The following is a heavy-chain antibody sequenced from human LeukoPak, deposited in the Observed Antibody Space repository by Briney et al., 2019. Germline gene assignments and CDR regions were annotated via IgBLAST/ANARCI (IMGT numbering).Heavy chain of an antibody. D-gene: IGHD4-17*01. J-gene: IGHJ4*02. CDR1: GYTFTRYY. V-gene: IGHV1-46*01. Sequence: ASVKVSCKASGYTFTRYYMHWVRQAPGQGLEWMGIINPSGGSTNYAQKLQGRVTMTTDTSTSTAYMELRSLRSDDTAVYYCASVSDYGDYGDYWGQGTLVTVSS. CDR2: INPSGGST. CDR3: ASVSDYGDYGDY.